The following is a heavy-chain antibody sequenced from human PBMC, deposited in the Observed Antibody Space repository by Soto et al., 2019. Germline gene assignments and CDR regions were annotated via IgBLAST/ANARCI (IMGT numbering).Heavy chain of an antibody. J-gene: IGHJ4*02. CDR1: GFTFSSYE. Sequence: PGGSLRLSCAASGFTFSSYEMNWVRQAPGKGLEWVSYISSSGSTIYYADSVKGRFTISRDNAKNSLYLQMNSLRAEDTAVYYCAAGIAVAGIRFDYWGQGTLVTVSS. D-gene: IGHD6-19*01. CDR3: AAGIAVAGIRFDY. V-gene: IGHV3-48*03. CDR2: ISSSGSTI.